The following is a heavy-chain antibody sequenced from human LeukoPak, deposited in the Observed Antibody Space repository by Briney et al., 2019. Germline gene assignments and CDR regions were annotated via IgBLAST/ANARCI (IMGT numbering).Heavy chain of an antibody. D-gene: IGHD3-10*01. Sequence: GSSVKVSCKASGGTFTNYAISWVRQAPGQGLEWMGGIIPAFLTTDYAQKFQGRVTITTDESTSTAYMELRSLRSEDTAVYYCARAPNYGSGSYPSGYFDYWGQGTLVTVSS. CDR2: IIPAFLTT. J-gene: IGHJ4*02. CDR3: ARAPNYGSGSYPSGYFDY. V-gene: IGHV1-69*05. CDR1: GGTFTNYA.